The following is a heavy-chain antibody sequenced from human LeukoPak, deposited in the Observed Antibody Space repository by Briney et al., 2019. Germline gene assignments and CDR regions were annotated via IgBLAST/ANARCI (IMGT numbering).Heavy chain of an antibody. V-gene: IGHV3-30-3*01. CDR2: ISYDGSNQ. Sequence: GGSLRLSCAASGFTFSNYAIHWVRQAPGKGLEWVAVISYDGSNQYYADSVKGRFTISRDNSKNTLYLQMNSLRVEDTAVYYCARDLLDTSGWYGFYFDFWGQGTLVTVSS. CDR1: GFTFSNYA. D-gene: IGHD6-19*01. CDR3: ARDLLDTSGWYGFYFDF. J-gene: IGHJ4*02.